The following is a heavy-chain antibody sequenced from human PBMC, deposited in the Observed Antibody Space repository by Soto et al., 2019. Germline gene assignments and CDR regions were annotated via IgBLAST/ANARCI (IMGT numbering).Heavy chain of an antibody. CDR3: AKDGALLRIGDPFDY. CDR1: GFTFSSYA. D-gene: IGHD4-17*01. CDR2: ISGSGGST. J-gene: IGHJ4*02. Sequence: GGSLRLSCAASGFTFSSYAMSWVRQAPGKGLEWVSAISGSGGSTYYADSVKGRFTISRDNSKNTLYLQMNSLRAEDTAVYYCAKDGALLRIGDPFDYWGQGTLVTVSS. V-gene: IGHV3-23*01.